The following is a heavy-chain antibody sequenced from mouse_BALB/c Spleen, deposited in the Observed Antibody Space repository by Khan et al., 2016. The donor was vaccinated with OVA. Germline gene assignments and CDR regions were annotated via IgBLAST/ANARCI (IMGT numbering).Heavy chain of an antibody. V-gene: IGHV1-4*01. CDR2: INPRSG. D-gene: IGHD2-14*01. J-gene: IGHJ4*01. Sequence: QVQLKQSGAELARPGASVKMSCKASGYTFTSHTMHWIKQRPGQGLEWIGYINPRSGYNQKLNDKATLTADISSRTAYMQLSSLTSEDSAVYCCARRTTEYALDYWGQGASVTVSS. CDR1: GYTFTSHT. CDR3: ARRTTEYALDY.